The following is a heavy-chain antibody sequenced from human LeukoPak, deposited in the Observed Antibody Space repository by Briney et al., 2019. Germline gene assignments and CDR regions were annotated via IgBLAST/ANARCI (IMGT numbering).Heavy chain of an antibody. J-gene: IGHJ4*02. CDR3: ARDRYCSSTSCPRGGLDY. CDR2: INPNSGDT. Sequence: GASVKVSCKASGYTFTGYYMHWVRQAPGQGLEWMGRINPNSGDTNYAQKFQGRVTMTRDTSISTAYMELSRLRSDDTAVYYCARDRYCSSTSCPRGGLDYWGQGTLVTVSS. D-gene: IGHD2-2*01. V-gene: IGHV1-2*06. CDR1: GYTFTGYY.